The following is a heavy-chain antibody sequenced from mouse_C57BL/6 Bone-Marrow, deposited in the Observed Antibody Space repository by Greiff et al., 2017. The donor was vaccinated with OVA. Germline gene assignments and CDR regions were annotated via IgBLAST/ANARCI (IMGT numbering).Heavy chain of an antibody. CDR2: IRNKANGYTT. D-gene: IGHD2-4*01. J-gene: IGHJ3*01. CDR3: ARWGLRRGGFAY. Sequence: EVMLVESGGGLVQPGGSLSLSCAASGFTFTDYYMSWVRQPPGKALEWLGFIRNKANGYTTEYSASVKGRFTISRDNSQSILYLQMNALRAEDSATYYCARWGLRRGGFAYWGQGTLVTVSA. CDR1: GFTFTDYY. V-gene: IGHV7-3*01.